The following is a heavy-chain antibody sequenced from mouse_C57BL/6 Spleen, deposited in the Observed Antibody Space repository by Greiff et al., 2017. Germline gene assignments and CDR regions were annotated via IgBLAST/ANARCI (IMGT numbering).Heavy chain of an antibody. D-gene: IGHD2-5*01. CDR1: GYTFTNYW. V-gene: IGHV1-63*01. CDR2: IYPGGGYT. CDR3: ARYLAYYSNPWFAY. Sequence: QVQLQQSGAELVRPGTSVKMSCKASGYTFTNYWIGWAKQRPGHGLEWIGDIYPGGGYTNYNEKFKGKATLTADKSSSTAYMQFSSLTSEDSAIYYCARYLAYYSNPWFAYWGQGTLVTVSA. J-gene: IGHJ3*01.